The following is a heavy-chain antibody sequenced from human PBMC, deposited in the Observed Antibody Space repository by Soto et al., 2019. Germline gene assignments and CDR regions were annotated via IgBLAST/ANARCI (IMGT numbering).Heavy chain of an antibody. D-gene: IGHD2-2*01. CDR1: GFTFKFYG. V-gene: IGHV3-30*18. Sequence: VQMVESGGGVAQPGKSLRLSCETSGFTFKFYGMHWVRKAPGRGRECGAVISHDGNTHYYADSVKGRFTISRDNSKNTLYLLMNSLRLDYSSTYYCAKDRGGDCPDNSCYFGADYWGQGALVTVSS. CDR3: AKDRGGDCPDNSCYFGADY. CDR2: ISHDGNTH. J-gene: IGHJ4*02.